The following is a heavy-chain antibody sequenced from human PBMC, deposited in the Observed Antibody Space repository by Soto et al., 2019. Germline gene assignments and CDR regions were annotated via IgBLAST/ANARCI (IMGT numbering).Heavy chain of an antibody. CDR3: ARATRPTAYKYYGMDV. V-gene: IGHV4-34*01. CDR2: IHPSGST. D-gene: IGHD6-6*01. Sequence: SETLSLTGAVFSGSLSDHYWTWVRQSPGKGLEWIVEIHPSGSTGSSASLKSRVTLSLDTSTSTGYMELNSLTSEDTAVYSCARATRPTAYKYYGMDVWGQGTTVTVSS. CDR1: SGSLSDHY. J-gene: IGHJ6*02.